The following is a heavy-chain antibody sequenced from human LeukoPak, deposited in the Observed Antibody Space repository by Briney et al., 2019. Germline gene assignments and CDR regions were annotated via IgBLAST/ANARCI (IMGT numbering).Heavy chain of an antibody. J-gene: IGHJ6*02. CDR2: INWNGGGT. V-gene: IGHV3-9*01. CDR3: AKHMRATNTYSFFGLDV. Sequence: GGSLRLSCAATGFTFKDYGMHWVRQPPGKGLEWVSSINWNGGGTDYADSVKGRFTISRDNAKNSLYLQLSSLRPEDTALYYCAKHMRATNTYSFFGLDVWGQGTMVTVSS. CDR1: GFTFKDYG. D-gene: IGHD1-26*01.